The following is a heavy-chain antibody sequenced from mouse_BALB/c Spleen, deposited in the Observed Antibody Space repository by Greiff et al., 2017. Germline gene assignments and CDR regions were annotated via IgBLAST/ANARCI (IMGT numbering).Heavy chain of an antibody. Sequence: QVTLKVSGPGILQPSQTLSLTCSFSGFSLSTSGMGVSWIRQPSGKGLEWLAHIYWDDDKRYNPSLKSRLTISKDTSRNQVFLKITSVDTADTATYYCARRADGYPFAYWGQGTLVTVSA. J-gene: IGHJ3*01. CDR2: IYWDDDK. CDR1: GFSLSTSGMG. CDR3: ARRADGYPFAY. V-gene: IGHV8-12*01. D-gene: IGHD2-3*01.